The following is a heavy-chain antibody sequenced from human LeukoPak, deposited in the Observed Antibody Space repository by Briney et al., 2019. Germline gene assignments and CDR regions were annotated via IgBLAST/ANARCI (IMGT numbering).Heavy chain of an antibody. D-gene: IGHD3-22*01. J-gene: IGHJ1*01. CDR2: IKGDASER. CDR3: ARASQYYNDNSGYPQYFRN. CDR1: GFIFSNYY. Sequence: PGGSLRLSCAASGFIFSNYYMSWVRQAPGRGLEWVANIKGDASERYYVDSVKGRFAISRDNAKNSLYLQVNSLRADDTAVYYCARASQYYNDNSGYPQYFRNWGLGTLVTVSA. V-gene: IGHV3-7*01.